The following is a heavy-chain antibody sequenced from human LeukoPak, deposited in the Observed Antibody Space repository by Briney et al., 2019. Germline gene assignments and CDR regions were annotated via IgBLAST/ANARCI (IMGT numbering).Heavy chain of an antibody. CDR2: IWYDGSNK. V-gene: IGHV3-33*01. CDR1: GFTFSSYG. D-gene: IGHD4-17*01. Sequence: GRSLRLSCAASGFTFSSYGMHWVRQAPGKGLEWVAVIWYDGSNKYYADSVKGRFTISRDNSKNTLYLQMNSLGAEDTAVYYCAREVLDYGDGSYYYYGVDVWGQGTTVTVSS. J-gene: IGHJ6*02. CDR3: AREVLDYGDGSYYYYGVDV.